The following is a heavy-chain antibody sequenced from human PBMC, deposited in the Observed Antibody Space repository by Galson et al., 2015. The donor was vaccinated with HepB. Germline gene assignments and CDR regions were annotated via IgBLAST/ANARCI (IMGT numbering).Heavy chain of an antibody. V-gene: IGHV1-58*02. Sequence: SAMQWVRQARGQRLEWIGWFVVGSGDTNYAQKFKERVTITTDMSTTTAYMELSSLRFEDTAVYYCAASLVDIVAYDYWGRGTLVTVSS. CDR1: SA. CDR3: AASLVDIVAYDY. J-gene: IGHJ4*02. D-gene: IGHD5-12*01. CDR2: FVVGSGDT.